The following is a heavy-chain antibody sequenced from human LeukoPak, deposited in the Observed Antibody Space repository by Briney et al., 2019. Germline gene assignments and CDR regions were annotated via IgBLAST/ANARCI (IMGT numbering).Heavy chain of an antibody. CDR2: ISYDGSNK. D-gene: IGHD3-10*01. V-gene: IGHV3-30*04. CDR1: GFTFSSYA. J-gene: IGHJ4*02. CDR3: AKAHGSGLPWDY. Sequence: GGSLRLSCAASGFTFSSYAMHWVRQAPGKGLEWVAVISYDGSNKYYADSVKGRFTISRDNSKNTLYLQMNSLRAEDTAVYYCAKAHGSGLPWDYWGQGTLVTVSS.